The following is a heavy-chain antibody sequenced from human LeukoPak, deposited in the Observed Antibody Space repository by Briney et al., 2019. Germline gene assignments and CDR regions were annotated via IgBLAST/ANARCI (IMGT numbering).Heavy chain of an antibody. CDR1: GFTFSSSA. J-gene: IGHJ4*02. CDR3: AKQLGYCSDGSCYFPY. Sequence: GGSLRLSCAASGFTFSSSAMSWVRQAPGKGLEWVSAISNNGGYTYYADSVQGRFTISRDNSKSTLCLQMNSLRAEDTAVYYCAKQLGYCSDGSCYFPYWGQGTRVTVSS. V-gene: IGHV3-23*01. CDR2: ISNNGGYT. D-gene: IGHD2-15*01.